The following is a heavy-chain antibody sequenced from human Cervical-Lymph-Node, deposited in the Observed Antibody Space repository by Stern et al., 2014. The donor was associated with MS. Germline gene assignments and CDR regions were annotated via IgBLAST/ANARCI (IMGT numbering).Heavy chain of an antibody. V-gene: IGHV4-59*01. J-gene: IGHJ6*02. CDR2: VYNNGRT. Sequence: VQLVESGPGLVKPSETLSLTCTVSGASISSYFWSWIRQTPGKRLEWIGYVYNNGRTSYSPYLRSRASISVDTSKNQFSLKLSSVTAADTAVYFCASTYDLDVWGQGTTVIVSS. CDR3: ASTYDLDV. CDR1: GASISSYF.